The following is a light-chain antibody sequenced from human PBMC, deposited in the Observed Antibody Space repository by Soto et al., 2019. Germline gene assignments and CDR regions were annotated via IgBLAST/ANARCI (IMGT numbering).Light chain of an antibody. CDR2: RNN. V-gene: IGLV1-47*01. Sequence: QSVLIQPPSASGTPGQRVTISCSGSSSNIGRNYVYWYQQLPGTAPKLLIYRNNHRPSGVPDRFSVSKSGTSASLAISGLRSEDAADYYCAAWDDSLSVLYVFGTGTKLTVL. J-gene: IGLJ1*01. CDR1: SSNIGRNY. CDR3: AAWDDSLSVLYV.